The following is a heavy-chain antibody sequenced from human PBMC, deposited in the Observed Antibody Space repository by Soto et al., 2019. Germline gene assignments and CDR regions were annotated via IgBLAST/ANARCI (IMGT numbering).Heavy chain of an antibody. D-gene: IGHD3-22*01. CDR3: AALTYDSSGYFGYFDY. CDR2: IIPIFGTA. J-gene: IGHJ4*02. V-gene: IGHV1-69*13. CDR1: GGTFSSYA. Sequence: SVKVSCKASGGTFSSYAISWVRQAPGQGLEWMGGIIPIFGTANYAQKFQGRVTITADESTSTAYMELSSLRSEDTAVYYCAALTYDSSGYFGYFDYWGQGTPVTVSS.